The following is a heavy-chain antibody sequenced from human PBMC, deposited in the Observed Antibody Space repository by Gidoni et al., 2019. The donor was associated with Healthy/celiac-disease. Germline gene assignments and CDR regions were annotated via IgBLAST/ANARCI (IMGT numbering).Heavy chain of an antibody. CDR3: ARGQAWVVVTAIPFDY. D-gene: IGHD2-21*02. CDR1: GFTFSSYA. J-gene: IGHJ4*02. Sequence: QVQLVESGGGVAQPGRSLRLSCAASGFTFSSYAMQWVRQAPGKGLEWVAVISYDGSNKYYADSVKGRFTISRDNSKNTLYLQMNSLRAEDTAVYYCARGQAWVVVTAIPFDYWGQGTLVTVSS. V-gene: IGHV3-30-3*01. CDR2: ISYDGSNK.